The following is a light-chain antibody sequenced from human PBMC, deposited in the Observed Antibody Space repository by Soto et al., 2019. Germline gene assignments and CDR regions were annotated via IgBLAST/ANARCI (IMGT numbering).Light chain of an antibody. CDR3: QQYDRIPYT. V-gene: IGKV1-5*03. Sequence: DIQMTQSPSTLSASVGDRLTITCRASQTINSWLAWYQQKPGKPPRLLMYKASNLEIGVPSRFSGSGSGTEFTLPISSLQPDDFATYYCQQYDRIPYTFGQGTKLDI. CDR1: QTINSW. J-gene: IGKJ2*01. CDR2: KAS.